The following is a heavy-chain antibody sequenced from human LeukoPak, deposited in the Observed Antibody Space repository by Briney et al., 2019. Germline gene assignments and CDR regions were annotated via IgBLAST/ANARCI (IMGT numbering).Heavy chain of an antibody. CDR3: ARESYYDSSGYYRSVYYFDY. CDR1: GFTFSSYA. D-gene: IGHD3-22*01. V-gene: IGHV3-30*14. CDR2: ISYDGSNK. Sequence: GGSLRLSCAASGFTFSSYAMHWVRQAPGKGLEWVAVISYDGSNKYYADSVKGRFTISRDNSKNTLYLQMNSLRAEDTAVYYCARESYYDSSGYYRSVYYFDYWGQGTLVTVSS. J-gene: IGHJ4*02.